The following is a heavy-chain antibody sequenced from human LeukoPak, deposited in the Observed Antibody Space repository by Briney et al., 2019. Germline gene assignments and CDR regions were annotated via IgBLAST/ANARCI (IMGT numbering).Heavy chain of an antibody. Sequence: GGSLRLSWAASGFTFSNAWMSWVRQAPGKGLEWVGRIKSKTDGGTTDYAAPVKGRFTISRDDSKNTLYLQMNSLKTEDTAVYYCTTDITIFGVVTNDYWGQGTLVTVSS. J-gene: IGHJ4*02. V-gene: IGHV3-15*01. D-gene: IGHD3-3*01. CDR3: TTDITIFGVVTNDY. CDR2: IKSKTDGGTT. CDR1: GFTFSNAW.